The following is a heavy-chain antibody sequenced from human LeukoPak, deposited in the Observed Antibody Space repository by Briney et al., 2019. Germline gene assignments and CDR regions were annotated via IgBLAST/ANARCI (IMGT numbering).Heavy chain of an antibody. J-gene: IGHJ4*02. CDR1: GFTFSSYT. D-gene: IGHD5-24*01. CDR3: ARGSRWLQLGPFDY. CDR2: MSYDGGDK. Sequence: GGPLRLSCAASGFTFSSYTMHWVRQAPGKGLEWVAVMSYDGGDKYYAESVKGRFTISRDNSRTTVYLQMNSLRAEDTAVYYCARGSRWLQLGPFDYWGQGTLSPSPQ. V-gene: IGHV3-30*17.